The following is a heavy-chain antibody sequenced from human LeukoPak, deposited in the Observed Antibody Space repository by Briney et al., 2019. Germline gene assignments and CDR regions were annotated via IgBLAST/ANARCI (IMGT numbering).Heavy chain of an antibody. CDR2: ISNSGTT. D-gene: IGHD2-21*02. CDR3: ARDVVVTSSPDAFDI. Sequence: SQTLSLTCAVSGDSVTSGGYYWTWIRHHPGKGLDWIGYISNSGTTSYNPSLKSRVSISVDTSHNQFSLRLTSVTAADTAVYYCARDVVVTSSPDAFDIWGQGTMVTVSS. CDR1: GDSVTSGGYY. V-gene: IGHV4-31*11. J-gene: IGHJ3*02.